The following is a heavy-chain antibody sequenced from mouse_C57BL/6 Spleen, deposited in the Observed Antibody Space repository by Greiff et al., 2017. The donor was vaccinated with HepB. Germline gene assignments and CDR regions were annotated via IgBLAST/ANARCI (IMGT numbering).Heavy chain of an antibody. CDR3: ARWGVEGWFAY. Sequence: QVQLQQSGAELVRPGTSVKVSCKASGYAFTNYLIEWVKQRPGQGLEWIGVINPGSGGTKYNEKFKGKATLTADKSSSTAYMQLSSLTSEDSAVYFCARWGVEGWFAYWGQGTLVTVSA. CDR1: GYAFTNYL. J-gene: IGHJ3*01. CDR2: INPGSGGT. V-gene: IGHV1-54*01. D-gene: IGHD1-1*01.